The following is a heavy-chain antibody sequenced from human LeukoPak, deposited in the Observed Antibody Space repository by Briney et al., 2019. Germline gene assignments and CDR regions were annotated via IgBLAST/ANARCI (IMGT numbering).Heavy chain of an antibody. D-gene: IGHD1-26*01. CDR2: ISWNSGSI. Sequence: GGSLRLSCAASGFTFSSYAMSWVRQAPGKGLEWVSGISWNSGSIGYADSVKGRFTISRDNAKNSLYLQMNSLRAEDTALYYCAKDKQWELQNGGFDYWGQGTLVTVSS. V-gene: IGHV3-9*01. CDR1: GFTFSSYA. J-gene: IGHJ4*02. CDR3: AKDKQWELQNGGFDY.